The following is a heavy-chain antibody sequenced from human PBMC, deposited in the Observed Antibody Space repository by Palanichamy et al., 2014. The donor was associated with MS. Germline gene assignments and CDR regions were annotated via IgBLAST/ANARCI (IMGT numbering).Heavy chain of an antibody. Sequence: IGYIYYGGSTNYNLSLKSRVTMSIDTSKNQFSLKLSSVTAADTAIYYCARDIGTTELDYWGLGTLVTVSS. CDR3: ARDIGTTELDY. J-gene: IGHJ4*02. V-gene: IGHV4-59*01. CDR2: IYYGGST. D-gene: IGHD1-1*01.